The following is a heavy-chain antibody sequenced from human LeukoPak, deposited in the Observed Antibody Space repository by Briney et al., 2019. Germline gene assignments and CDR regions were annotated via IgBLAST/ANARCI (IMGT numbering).Heavy chain of an antibody. CDR2: INHSGST. J-gene: IGHJ4*02. CDR3: ARSSALYSYGFLKSYYFDY. Sequence: SETLSLTCIVSGGSISSYYWSWIRQPPGKGLEWIGEINHSGSTNYNPSLKSRVTISVDTSKNQFSLKLSSVTAADTAVYYCARSSALYSYGFLKSYYFDYWGQGTLVTVSS. V-gene: IGHV4-34*01. D-gene: IGHD5-18*01. CDR1: GGSISSYY.